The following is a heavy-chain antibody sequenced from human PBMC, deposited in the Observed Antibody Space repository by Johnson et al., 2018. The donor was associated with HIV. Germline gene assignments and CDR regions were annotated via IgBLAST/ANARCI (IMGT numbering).Heavy chain of an antibody. CDR1: GFTFSSYA. CDR3: ARDGKYSSIGPDAFDV. Sequence: QLVESGGGVVQPRRSLRLSCAASGFTFSSYAMHWVRQAPGKGLAWVSGINWIGGSTGYADSVKGRFTISRDHSENTLYLQMNSLRPEDTAVYFCARDGKYSSIGPDAFDVWGQGTMVAVSS. CDR2: INWIGGST. J-gene: IGHJ3*01. V-gene: IGHV3-NL1*01. D-gene: IGHD6-13*01.